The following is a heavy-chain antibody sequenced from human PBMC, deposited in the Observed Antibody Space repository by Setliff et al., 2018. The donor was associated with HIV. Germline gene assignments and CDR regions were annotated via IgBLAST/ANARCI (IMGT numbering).Heavy chain of an antibody. V-gene: IGHV4-34*01. CDR1: SGSFSGYF. CDR3: ASEYSNFWSGGFDY. Sequence: PSETLSLTCAIYSGSFSGYFWSWIRQPPGKGLEWIGEINHGGSTNYNPSLKSRVTISVDTSKNQFSLKLTSVTAADSAVYYCASEYSNFWSGGFDYWAQGTPVTVS. D-gene: IGHD3-3*01. J-gene: IGHJ4*02. CDR2: INHGGST.